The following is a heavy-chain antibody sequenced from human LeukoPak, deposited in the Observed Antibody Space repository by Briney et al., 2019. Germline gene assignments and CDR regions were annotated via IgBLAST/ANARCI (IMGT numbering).Heavy chain of an antibody. Sequence: ASVKVSCKASGYTFTGYYMHWVRQAPGQGLEWMGWISAYNGNTNYAQKLQGRVTMTTDTSTSTAYMELRSLRSDDTAVYYCARDFGPYTTVTTGDNWFDPWGQGTLVTVSS. J-gene: IGHJ5*02. CDR2: ISAYNGNT. CDR1: GYTFTGYY. D-gene: IGHD4-17*01. V-gene: IGHV1-18*04. CDR3: ARDFGPYTTVTTGDNWFDP.